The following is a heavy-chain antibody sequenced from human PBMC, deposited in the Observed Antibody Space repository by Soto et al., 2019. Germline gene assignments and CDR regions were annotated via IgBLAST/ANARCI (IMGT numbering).Heavy chain of an antibody. D-gene: IGHD2-15*01. V-gene: IGHV1-69*13. CDR1: GGTFSSYA. Sequence: ASVKVSCKASGGTFSSYAISWVRQAPGQGLEWMGGIIPIFGTANYAQKFQGRVTITADESTSTAYMELSSLRSEDTAVYYCARTPEGYCSGGSCYSDAFDIWGQGTMVTVSS. J-gene: IGHJ3*02. CDR3: ARTPEGYCSGGSCYSDAFDI. CDR2: IIPIFGTA.